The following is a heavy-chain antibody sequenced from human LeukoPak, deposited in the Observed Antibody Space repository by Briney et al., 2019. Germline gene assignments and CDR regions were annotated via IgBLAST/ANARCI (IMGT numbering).Heavy chain of an antibody. CDR3: AADLTAPSSGWYRPADY. V-gene: IGHV3-23*01. CDR2: ISGSGGST. Sequence: GGSLRLSCAASGFTFSSYAMSWVRQAPGKGLEWVSAISGSGGSTYYADSVKGRFTISRDNSKNTLYLQMNSLRSEDTAVYYCAADLTAPSSGWYRPADYWGQGTLVSVSS. J-gene: IGHJ4*02. CDR1: GFTFSSYA. D-gene: IGHD6-19*01.